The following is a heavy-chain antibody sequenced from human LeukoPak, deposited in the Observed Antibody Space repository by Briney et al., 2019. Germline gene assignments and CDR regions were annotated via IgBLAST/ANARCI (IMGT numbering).Heavy chain of an antibody. D-gene: IGHD3-22*01. CDR2: IYHSGGT. J-gene: IGHJ5*02. CDR3: ARWEHYYDSNWFDP. Sequence: PSETLSLTCAVSGCSISSGGYSWSWIRQPPGKGLEWIGYIYHSGGTYYNPSLKSRVTISVDRSKNQFSLKLSSVTAADTAVYYCARWEHYYDSNWFDPWGQGTLVTVSS. V-gene: IGHV4-30-2*01. CDR1: GCSISSGGYS.